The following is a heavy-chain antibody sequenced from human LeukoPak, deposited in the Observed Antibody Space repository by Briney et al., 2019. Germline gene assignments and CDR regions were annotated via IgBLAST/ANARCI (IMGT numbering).Heavy chain of an antibody. D-gene: IGHD3-10*01. J-gene: IGHJ6*03. Sequence: SETLSLTCTVSGGSIGSSSYYWSWIRQPPGKGLEWIGCIYYSGYTNYKSSLKSRVTISVDTSKNQFSLKLSSVTAADTAVYYCARTTTVRGTYYMDVWGKGTTVTVSS. CDR2: IYYSGYT. CDR3: ARTTTVRGTYYMDV. CDR1: GGSIGSSSYY. V-gene: IGHV4-61*01.